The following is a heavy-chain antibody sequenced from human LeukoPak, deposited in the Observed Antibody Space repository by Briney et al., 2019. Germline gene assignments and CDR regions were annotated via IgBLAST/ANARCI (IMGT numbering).Heavy chain of an antibody. V-gene: IGHV3-49*03. CDR1: GFTFGDYA. CDR3: ARVKPNWNTPTGAFDI. D-gene: IGHD1/OR15-1a*01. CDR2: IRGKPYGGTT. J-gene: IGHJ3*02. Sequence: GGSLRLSCTASGFTFGDYAMSWFRQAPGKGLEWVGFIRGKPYGGTTEYAASVKGRFTISRDDSKSIAYLQMNSLKTEDTAVYYCARVKPNWNTPTGAFDIWGQGTMVTVSS.